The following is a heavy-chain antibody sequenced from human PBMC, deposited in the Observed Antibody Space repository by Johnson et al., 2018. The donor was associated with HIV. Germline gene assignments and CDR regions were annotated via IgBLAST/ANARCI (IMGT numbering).Heavy chain of an antibody. CDR3: ARAELPDAFDI. CDR2: IGTAGDT. CDR1: GFTFSSYD. J-gene: IGHJ3*02. V-gene: IGHV3-13*01. D-gene: IGHD1-7*01. Sequence: VQLVESGGGLVQPGGSLRLSCAASGFTFSSYDMHWVRQATGKGLEWVSAIGTAGDTYYPGSVKGRFTISRDNSKNTLYLQMDSLRVEDTAVYYCARAELPDAFDIWGQGTMVTVSS.